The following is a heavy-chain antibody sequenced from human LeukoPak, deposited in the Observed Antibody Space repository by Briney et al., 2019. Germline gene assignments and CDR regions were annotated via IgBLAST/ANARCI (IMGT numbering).Heavy chain of an antibody. Sequence: PSETLTLTCTVSCGSISSSSYYWGGIRQPPGKGLEWIGYIYYSGSTYYNPSLKSRVTISVDTSKNQFSLKLSSVTAADTAVYYCARHDYGDYEYPDYWGQGTLVTVSS. V-gene: IGHV4-30-4*08. CDR1: CGSISSSSYY. CDR3: ARHDYGDYEYPDY. J-gene: IGHJ4*02. D-gene: IGHD4-17*01. CDR2: IYYSGST.